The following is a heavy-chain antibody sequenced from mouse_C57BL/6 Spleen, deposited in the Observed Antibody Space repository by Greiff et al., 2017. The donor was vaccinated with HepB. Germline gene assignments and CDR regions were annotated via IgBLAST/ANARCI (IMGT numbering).Heavy chain of an antibody. CDR3: ARDRYGSSRHWYFDV. CDR2: IRNKANGYTT. D-gene: IGHD1-1*01. CDR1: GFTFTDYY. V-gene: IGHV7-3*01. J-gene: IGHJ1*03. Sequence: EVQLVESGGGLVQPGGSLSLSCAASGFTFTDYYMSWVRQPPGKALEWLGFIRNKANGYTTEYSASVKGRFTNSRDNSQSILYLQMNALRAEDSDTYYCARDRYGSSRHWYFDVWGTGTTVTVSS.